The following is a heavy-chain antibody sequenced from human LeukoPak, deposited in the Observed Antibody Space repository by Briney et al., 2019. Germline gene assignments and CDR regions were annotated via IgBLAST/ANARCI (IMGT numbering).Heavy chain of an antibody. V-gene: IGHV4-31*03. D-gene: IGHD5-12*01. CDR2: IYHTGST. J-gene: IGHJ4*02. CDR1: GGSITSGGYY. CDR3: ASAGYSGFDFSFDN. Sequence: SETLSLTCTVSGGSITSGGYYWSWIRQHPGKGLEWIGYIYHTGSTYYNASLKSRISISLDTSKNQFSLKVSSVTAADTAVYYRASAGYSGFDFSFDNWGQGTLVTVSS.